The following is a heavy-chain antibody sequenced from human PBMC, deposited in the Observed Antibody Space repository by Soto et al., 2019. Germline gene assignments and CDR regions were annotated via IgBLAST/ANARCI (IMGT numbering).Heavy chain of an antibody. J-gene: IGHJ3*02. CDR2: INPSGGST. CDR3: ARDDYYDPYNAFDI. V-gene: IGHV1-46*01. CDR1: GYTFSNYG. D-gene: IGHD3-22*01. Sequence: ASVKVSCKTSGYTFSNYGINWVRQAPGQGLEWMGIINPSGGSTSYAQKFQGRVTMTRDTSTSTVYMELSSLRSEDTAVYYCARDDYYDPYNAFDIWGQGTMVTVSS.